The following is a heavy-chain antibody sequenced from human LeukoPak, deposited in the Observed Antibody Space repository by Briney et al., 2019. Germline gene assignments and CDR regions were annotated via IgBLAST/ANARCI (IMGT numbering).Heavy chain of an antibody. J-gene: IGHJ4*02. D-gene: IGHD6-19*01. V-gene: IGHV4-34*01. CDR3: ARRRYSSGWYRY. CDR2: INHSGST. CDR1: GGSFSGYY. Sequence: SETVSLTCAVYGGSFSGYYWSWVRQPPGKGLEWIGEINHSGSTNYNPSLKSRVTISVDTSKNQFSLKLSSVTAADTAVYYCARRRYSSGWYRYWGQGTLVTVSS.